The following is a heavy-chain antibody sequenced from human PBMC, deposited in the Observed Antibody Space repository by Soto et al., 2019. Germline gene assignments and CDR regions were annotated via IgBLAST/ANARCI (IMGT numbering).Heavy chain of an antibody. CDR3: ARHGRYFDWSTYYYYYYYMDV. V-gene: IGHV5-51*01. D-gene: IGHD3-9*01. J-gene: IGHJ6*03. Sequence: GESLKISCKGSGYSFTSYCIGWVRQMPGKGLEWMGIIYPGDSDTRYSPSFQGQVTISADKSISTAYLQWSSLKASDTAMYYCARHGRYFDWSTYYYYYYYMDVWGKGTTVTVSS. CDR2: IYPGDSDT. CDR1: GYSFTSYC.